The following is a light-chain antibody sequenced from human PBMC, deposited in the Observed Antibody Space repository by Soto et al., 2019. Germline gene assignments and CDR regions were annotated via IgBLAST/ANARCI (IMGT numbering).Light chain of an antibody. Sequence: QSVLTQPASVSGSPGQSITISCTGASSDVGGYNYVSWYQHHPGKAPKLMIFDVSNRPSGVSNPFSGSKSGNTASLTISGLQPEDEADYYCSSYTTRNTRKIVFGTGTKVTVL. J-gene: IGLJ1*01. CDR3: SSYTTRNTRKIV. V-gene: IGLV2-14*03. CDR2: DVS. CDR1: SSDVGGYNY.